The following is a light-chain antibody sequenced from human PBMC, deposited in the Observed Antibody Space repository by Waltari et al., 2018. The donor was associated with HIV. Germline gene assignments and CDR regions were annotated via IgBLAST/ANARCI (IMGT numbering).Light chain of an antibody. Sequence: EIVMTQSPDSLAVSLGERDTINCKSSQTILYTYKNKDSLAWYQQRPGQPPKLLIYWASTRESGVPDRFTGSGSGTDFTLTISSLQAEDVAVYYCQQYYSPPYTFGQGTELQIK. V-gene: IGKV4-1*01. CDR3: QQYYSPPYT. CDR2: WAS. CDR1: QTILYTYKNKDS. J-gene: IGKJ2*01.